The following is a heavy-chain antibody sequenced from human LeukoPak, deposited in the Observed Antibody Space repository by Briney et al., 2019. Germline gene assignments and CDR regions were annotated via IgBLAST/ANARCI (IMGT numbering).Heavy chain of an antibody. CDR3: ARSPGSYYAFFDY. J-gene: IGHJ4*02. CDR2: INPSGGST. D-gene: IGHD3-10*01. V-gene: IGHV1-46*01. CDR1: GYTFTGYY. Sequence: ASVKVSCKASGYTFTGYYMHWVRQAPGQGLEWMGWINPSGGSTSYAQKFQGRVTMTRDTSTSTVYMELSSLRSEDTAVYYCARSPGSYYAFFDYWGQGTLVTVSS.